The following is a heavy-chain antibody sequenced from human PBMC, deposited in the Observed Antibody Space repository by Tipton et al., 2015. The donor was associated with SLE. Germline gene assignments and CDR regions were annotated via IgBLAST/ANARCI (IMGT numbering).Heavy chain of an antibody. V-gene: IGHV1-18*01. Sequence: QVQLVQSGPEVKTPGASVRISCDTSTSNYGVAWVRQAPGQGLEWMGWISTSNGHTNYAERFQGRVTMTLDTSTSTAYLDMNSLTSDDTAVYFCATGAPNAWWYFDLWGRGTLITVSS. CDR1: TSNYG. J-gene: IGHJ2*01. CDR3: ATGAPNAWWYFDL. D-gene: IGHD2-8*01. CDR2: ISTSNGHT.